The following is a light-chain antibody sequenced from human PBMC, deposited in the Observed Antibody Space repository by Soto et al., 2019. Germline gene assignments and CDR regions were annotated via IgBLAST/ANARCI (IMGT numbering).Light chain of an antibody. Sequence: QSVLTQPPSASGTPGQRVTISCSGSSSNIGSNTVNWYQQLPGTAPKLLIYTNDRRPSGVPDRFSGSRSGTSASLAISGLQFEDEADYHCSSWDDNLDAVVFGAGTKVTVL. V-gene: IGLV1-44*01. J-gene: IGLJ1*01. CDR3: SSWDDNLDAVV. CDR2: TND. CDR1: SSNIGSNT.